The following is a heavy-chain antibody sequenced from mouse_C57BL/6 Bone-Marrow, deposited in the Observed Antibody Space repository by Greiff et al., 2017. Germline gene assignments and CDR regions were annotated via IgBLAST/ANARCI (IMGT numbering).Heavy chain of an antibody. CDR2: IDPENGDT. CDR1: GFNIKDDY. CDR3: TTVHYYGSSHWYFDI. D-gene: IGHD1-1*01. Sequence: VQLKQSGAELVRPGASVKLSCTASGFNIKDDYMHWVKQRPEQGLEWIGWIDPENGDTESASKFQGKATITADTSSNTAYLHLSSLTSEDTAVYYCTTVHYYGSSHWYFDIWGTGTTVTVSS. V-gene: IGHV14-4*01. J-gene: IGHJ1*03.